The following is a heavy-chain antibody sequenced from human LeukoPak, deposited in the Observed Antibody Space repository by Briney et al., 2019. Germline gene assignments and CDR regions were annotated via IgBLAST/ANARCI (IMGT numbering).Heavy chain of an antibody. CDR2: INGNGAST. V-gene: IGHV3-23*01. D-gene: IGHD5-18*01. CDR3: AKDQGYSYYYLDY. Sequence: GGSLRLSCAASGFTFNNHAMSRVRQAPGKGLEWVSGINGNGASTYYSDSVKGRFTISRDNSKNTLYLQMSSLRAEDTAIYYCAKDQGYSYYYLDYWGQGTLVTVSS. J-gene: IGHJ4*02. CDR1: GFTFNNHA.